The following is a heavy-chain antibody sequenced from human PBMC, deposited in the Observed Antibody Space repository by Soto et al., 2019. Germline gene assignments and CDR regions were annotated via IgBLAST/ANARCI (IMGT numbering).Heavy chain of an antibody. J-gene: IGHJ6*02. CDR2: ISYDGRNK. V-gene: IGHV3-30*18. D-gene: IGHD4-4*01. CDR3: AKSSTAEYYYYGMDV. CDR1: GLTFSSYG. Sequence: QVYLAESGGGVVQPGRSLRLSCAASGLTFSSYGMHWVRQGPGKGLEWVAVISYDGRNKYYADSVKGRFTISRDNSKNTLYLQMNSLRAEDTAVYYCAKSSTAEYYYYGMDVWGQGTTVTVSS.